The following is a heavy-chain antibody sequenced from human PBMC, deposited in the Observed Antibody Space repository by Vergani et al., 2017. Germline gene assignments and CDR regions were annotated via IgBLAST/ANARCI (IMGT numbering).Heavy chain of an antibody. D-gene: IGHD3-10*01. CDR1: GGSISSSSYY. CDR3: ARDHETMVRGSPTQGWFDP. Sequence: QLQLPESGPGLVKPSETLSLTCTVSGGSISSSSYYWGWIRQPPGKGLEWIGYIYYSGSTNYNPSLKSRVTISVDTSKNQFSLKLSSVTAADTAGYYCARDHETMVRGSPTQGWFDPWGQGTLVTVSS. CDR2: IYYSGST. J-gene: IGHJ5*02. V-gene: IGHV4-61*05.